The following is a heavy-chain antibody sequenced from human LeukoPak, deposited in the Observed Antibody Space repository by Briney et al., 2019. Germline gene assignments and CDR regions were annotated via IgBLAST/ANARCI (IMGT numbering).Heavy chain of an antibody. J-gene: IGHJ4*02. CDR2: IYNSGRT. D-gene: IGHD6-13*01. V-gene: IGHV3-53*01. CDR3: ARGNLIGHTSSWYLFDY. CDR1: GISVNISY. Sequence: GGSLRLSCEASGISVNISYLSWVRPAPGRGREWVSVIYNSGRTFYADSVKGRFTISRDTSKNTVYLRMHNLRVEDTAMYYCARGNLIGHTSSWYLFDYWSQGSLVTVSS.